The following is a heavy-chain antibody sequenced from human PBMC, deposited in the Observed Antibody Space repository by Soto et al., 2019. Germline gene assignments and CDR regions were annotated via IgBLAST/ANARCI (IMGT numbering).Heavy chain of an antibody. Sequence: EVQLVESGGGLVQPGGSLRLSCAASGFTFSSYEMNWVRQAPGKGLEWVSYISSSGSTIYYADSVKGRFTISRDNDKNSLYLQMNSLRAEDTAVYYCARSYYDSSGSLDYWGQGTLVTVSS. D-gene: IGHD3-22*01. CDR2: ISSSGSTI. CDR1: GFTFSSYE. J-gene: IGHJ4*02. V-gene: IGHV3-48*03. CDR3: ARSYYDSSGSLDY.